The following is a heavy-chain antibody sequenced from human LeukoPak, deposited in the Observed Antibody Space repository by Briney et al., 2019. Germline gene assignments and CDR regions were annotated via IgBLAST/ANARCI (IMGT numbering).Heavy chain of an antibody. J-gene: IGHJ4*02. Sequence: GGSLRLSCAASGFTFSSYWMHWVRQAPGKGLVWVSRISSDGSSTSYADSVKGRFTISRDNAKNTLYLQTNSLRAEDTAVYYCARGPGYSGYDWVDYFDYWGQGTLVTVSS. V-gene: IGHV3-74*01. D-gene: IGHD5-12*01. CDR3: ARGPGYSGYDWVDYFDY. CDR1: GFTFSSYW. CDR2: ISSDGSST.